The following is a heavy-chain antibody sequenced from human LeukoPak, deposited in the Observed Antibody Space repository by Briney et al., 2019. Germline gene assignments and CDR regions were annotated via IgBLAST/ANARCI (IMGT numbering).Heavy chain of an antibody. Sequence: SETLSLTCTVSGGSISSNSYYWGWIRQPPGKGLEWIGSIYYSGSTYYNPSLKSRVTISVDTSKNQFSLKLSSVTAADTAVYYCARAYTPFYCSGGSCSAYYFDYWGQGTLVTVSS. J-gene: IGHJ4*02. V-gene: IGHV4-39*01. D-gene: IGHD2-15*01. CDR3: ARAYTPFYCSGGSCSAYYFDY. CDR2: IYYSGST. CDR1: GGSISSNSYY.